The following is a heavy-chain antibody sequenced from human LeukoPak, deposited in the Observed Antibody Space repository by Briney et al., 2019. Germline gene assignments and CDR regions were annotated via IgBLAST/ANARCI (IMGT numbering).Heavy chain of an antibody. J-gene: IGHJ4*02. D-gene: IGHD1-14*01. V-gene: IGHV4-59*08. CDR1: GGSFSGYY. Sequence: KPSETLSLTCAVYGGSFSGYYWSWIRQSPGKGLEWIGYIHNSGRTNYNPSLKSRVTGFVDTSKNQVSLRLSSVTAADTAVYYCARHGTISSESYFDYWGQGALVTVSS. CDR2: IHNSGRT. CDR3: ARHGTISSESYFDY.